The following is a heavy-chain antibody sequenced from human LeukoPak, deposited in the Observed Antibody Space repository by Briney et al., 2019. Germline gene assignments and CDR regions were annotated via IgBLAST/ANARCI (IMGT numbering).Heavy chain of an antibody. CDR2: INPNSGGT. CDR3: ARDPRIAVADRFDY. D-gene: IGHD6-19*01. V-gene: IGHV1-2*06. Sequence: ASVKVSCKASGYTFTGYYMHWVRQAPGQGLEWMGRINPNSGGTNYAQKFQGRVTMTTDTSIGTAYMELSRLRSDDTAVYYCARDPRIAVADRFDYWGQGTLVTVSS. J-gene: IGHJ4*02. CDR1: GYTFTGYY.